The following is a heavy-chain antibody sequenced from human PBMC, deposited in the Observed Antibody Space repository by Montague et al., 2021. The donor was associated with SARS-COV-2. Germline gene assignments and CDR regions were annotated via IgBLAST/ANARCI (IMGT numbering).Heavy chain of an antibody. V-gene: IGHV4-4*07. CDR2: IYTSGST. J-gene: IGHJ6*02. Sequence: SETLSLTCTVSGGSISSYYWSWIRQPAGKGLEWIGRIYTSGSTNYNPSLKSRVTMSVDTSKNQFSLKLSSVTAADTAVYYCAREAWFGDKTSASEYYGMDGWGQGTTVTVSS. CDR1: GGSISSYY. CDR3: AREAWFGDKTSASEYYGMDG. D-gene: IGHD3-10*01.